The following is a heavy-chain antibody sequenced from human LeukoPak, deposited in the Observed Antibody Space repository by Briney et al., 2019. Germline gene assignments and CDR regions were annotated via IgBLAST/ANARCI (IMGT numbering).Heavy chain of an antibody. Sequence: PGGSLRLSCAASGFTFSRYYMSWVRQAPGKGLEWVGNINEDGGEKYYVDSVKGRFTISTDNAKISLYLQMNSLRAEDTAVYYCARDPSRVWGAGYWGQGTLVTVSS. CDR1: GFTFSRYY. J-gene: IGHJ4*02. CDR2: INEDGGEK. CDR3: ARDPSRVWGAGY. D-gene: IGHD1-26*01. V-gene: IGHV3-7*05.